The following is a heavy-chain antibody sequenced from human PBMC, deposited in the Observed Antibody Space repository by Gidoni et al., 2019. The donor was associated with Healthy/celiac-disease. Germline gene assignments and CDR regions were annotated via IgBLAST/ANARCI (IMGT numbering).Heavy chain of an antibody. CDR1: GFTFSSYA. D-gene: IGHD2-2*01. CDR3: ASLDIVVVPAAPDDAFDI. Sequence: QVQLVESGGGGVQPGRSLRLPCAASGFTFSSYAMHWVRQAPGKGLEGVAVIAYDGSNKYYADSVKGRFTISRDNSKNTLYLQMNSLRAEDTAVYYCASLDIVVVPAAPDDAFDIWGQGTMVTVSS. V-gene: IGHV3-30-3*01. CDR2: IAYDGSNK. J-gene: IGHJ3*02.